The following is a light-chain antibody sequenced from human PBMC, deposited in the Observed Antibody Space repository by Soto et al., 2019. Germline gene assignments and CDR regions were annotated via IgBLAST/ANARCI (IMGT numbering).Light chain of an antibody. CDR3: QQYNSYVWT. J-gene: IGKJ2*01. CDR2: DAS. V-gene: IGKV1-5*01. Sequence: DIQMTQSPSTLSASVGDRVTITCRASQSISSWLAWYQQKPGKAPKLLIYDASSLESGVPSRFSGSGSGTDFTLTISSLQPDDFAAYYCQQYNSYVWTFGQGTKLEIK. CDR1: QSISSW.